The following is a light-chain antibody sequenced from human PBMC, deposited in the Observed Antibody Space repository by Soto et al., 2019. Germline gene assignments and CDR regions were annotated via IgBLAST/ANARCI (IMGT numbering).Light chain of an antibody. Sequence: EIVLTQSPATLSLSPGERATLSCRASQSVSTYLAWYQQKPGQAPRLLIYDASTRATGIPARFSGSGSGTDFTLTISSLEPEDFVVYYCQQRGNWPQTFGQGTKLEIK. V-gene: IGKV3-11*01. CDR2: DAS. J-gene: IGKJ2*01. CDR1: QSVSTY. CDR3: QQRGNWPQT.